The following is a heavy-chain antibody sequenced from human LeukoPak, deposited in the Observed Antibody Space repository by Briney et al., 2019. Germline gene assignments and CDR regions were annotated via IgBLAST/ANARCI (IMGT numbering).Heavy chain of an antibody. CDR3: ARPTHRLTVTTAIDY. CDR1: VYTFTVFY. Sequence: GASVTVSFKPSVYTFTVFYLHWVRQAPGQGLQWMGWINPKNGATKYSQSFRGRVTMTRDTSIDTAYMELSSLTSDDTAIYYCARPTHRLTVTTAIDYWGQGTLVTVSS. D-gene: IGHD4-17*01. CDR2: INPKNGAT. J-gene: IGHJ4*02. V-gene: IGHV1-2*02.